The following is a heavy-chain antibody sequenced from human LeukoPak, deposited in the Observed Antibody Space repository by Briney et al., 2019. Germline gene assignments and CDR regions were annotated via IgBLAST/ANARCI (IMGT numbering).Heavy chain of an antibody. V-gene: IGHV3-15*01. CDR1: GFTFSSYA. CDR3: TTPNTDYYDSSGYYYFLL. Sequence: PGGSLRLSCAASGFTFSSYAMSWVRQAPGKGLEWVGRIKSKTDGGTTDYAAPVKGRFTISRDDSKNTLYLQMNSLKTEDTAVYYCTTPNTDYYDSSGYYYFLLWGQGTLVTVSS. D-gene: IGHD3-22*01. J-gene: IGHJ4*02. CDR2: IKSKTDGGTT.